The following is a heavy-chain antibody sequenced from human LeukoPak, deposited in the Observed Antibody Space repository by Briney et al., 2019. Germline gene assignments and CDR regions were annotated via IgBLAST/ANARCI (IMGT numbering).Heavy chain of an antibody. J-gene: IGHJ3*02. CDR1: GFTFSSYS. V-gene: IGHV3-21*01. CDR3: ARERVTGTTRNTFDI. CDR2: ISSSSSYI. D-gene: IGHD1-7*01. Sequence: GGSLRLSCAASGFTFSSYSMNWVRQAPGKGLEWVSSISSSSSYIYYADSVKGRFTISRDNAKNSLHLQMNSLRAEDTAVYYCARERVTGTTRNTFDIWGQGTMVTVSS.